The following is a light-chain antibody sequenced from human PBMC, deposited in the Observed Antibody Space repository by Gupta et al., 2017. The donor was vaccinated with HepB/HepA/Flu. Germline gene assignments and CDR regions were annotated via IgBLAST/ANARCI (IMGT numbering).Light chain of an antibody. Sequence: QSALTQPRSVAGSPGQSVTISCTGTSSDVGGYNYVSWYQQHPGKAPKLMIYDVSKRPSGVPGRFSASKSGNTASLTISAPAEEEDADYYYYSDAGSDGVVFGGGTKLTVL. CDR2: DVS. J-gene: IGLJ2*01. CDR3: YSDAGSDGVV. V-gene: IGLV2-11*01. CDR1: SSDVGGYNY.